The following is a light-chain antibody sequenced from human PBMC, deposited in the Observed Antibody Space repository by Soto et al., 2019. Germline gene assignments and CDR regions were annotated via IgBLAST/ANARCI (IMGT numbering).Light chain of an antibody. CDR1: QGISNY. Sequence: DIQMTQSPSSLSASVGDRVTITCRASQGISNYLAWYQQKPGKVPKLLIYAASTLQSGVPSRFSGSGSVTDSTLTISSLQPEDVATYYWQKYNGAPWTFGRGTKVEIE. V-gene: IGKV1-27*01. J-gene: IGKJ1*01. CDR3: QKYNGAPWT. CDR2: AAS.